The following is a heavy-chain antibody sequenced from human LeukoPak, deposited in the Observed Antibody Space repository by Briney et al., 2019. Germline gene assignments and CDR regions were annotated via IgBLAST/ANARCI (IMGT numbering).Heavy chain of an antibody. V-gene: IGHV4-4*07. D-gene: IGHD1-26*01. J-gene: IGHJ5*01. CDR1: GASISSYY. Sequence: SETLSLTCTVSGASISSYYWSRIRQPAGKGLEWIGRIYTSGSTNYNPSLKSRVTMSVDTSKNQFSLKLSSVTAADTAVYYCARDDVGATQLLRFGSWGQGTLVTVSS. CDR3: ARDDVGATQLLRFGS. CDR2: IYTSGST.